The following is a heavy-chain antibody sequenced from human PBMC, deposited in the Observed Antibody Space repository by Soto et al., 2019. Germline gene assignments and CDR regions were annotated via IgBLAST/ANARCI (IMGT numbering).Heavy chain of an antibody. Sequence: GGSLRLSCAASGFTFSSYWMSWVRQAPGKGLEWVANIKQDGSEKYYVDSVKGRFTISRDNAKNSLYLQMNSLRAEDTAVYYCARGLRRHWVGGGYYFDYWGQGTLVTVSS. J-gene: IGHJ4*02. D-gene: IGHD7-27*01. CDR2: IKQDGSEK. CDR3: ARGLRRHWVGGGYYFDY. V-gene: IGHV3-7*01. CDR1: GFTFSSYW.